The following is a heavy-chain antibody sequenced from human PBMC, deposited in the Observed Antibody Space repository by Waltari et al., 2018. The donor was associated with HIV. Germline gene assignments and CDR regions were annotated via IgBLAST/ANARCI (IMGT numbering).Heavy chain of an antibody. Sequence: EVQLVESGGGLVQPGGSLRLSCAASGFSFSRYWLHWVRQAPGKGLEWVSGIYNDGSITRYADSVKGRFTISRDNAKNTVYLQMNSLRAEDTAVYYCVSLVAIFSAFDVWGQGTMVVVSS. CDR3: VSLVAIFSAFDV. J-gene: IGHJ3*01. CDR1: GFSFSRYW. D-gene: IGHD3-3*01. CDR2: IYNDGSIT. V-gene: IGHV3-74*01.